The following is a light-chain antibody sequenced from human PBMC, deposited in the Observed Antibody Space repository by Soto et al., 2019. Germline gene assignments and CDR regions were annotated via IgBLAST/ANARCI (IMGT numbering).Light chain of an antibody. CDR2: DVS. Sequence: QSALTQPASVSGSPGQSITISCTETSSDIGGYNYVSWYQQHPGKAPKVMIYDVSNRPSGVSNRLSGSKSGNTASLTISGLQAEDKADYYCSSYTSSSTYVFGTGTKVTVL. CDR3: SSYTSSSTYV. CDR1: SSDIGGYNY. J-gene: IGLJ1*01. V-gene: IGLV2-14*01.